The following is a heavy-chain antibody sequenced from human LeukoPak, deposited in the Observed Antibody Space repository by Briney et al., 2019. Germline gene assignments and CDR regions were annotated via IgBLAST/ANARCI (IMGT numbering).Heavy chain of an antibody. J-gene: IGHJ3*01. Sequence: SETLSLTCTVSGGSITSSSHFWAWVRQPPGKGLEWIGNVYYTGDTYYNPSLKSRVTISVDTSKNQFSLKLSSVTAADTAVYYCVRSYCSTTSCYAVGAFDLWGQGTMVTVSS. CDR1: GGSITSSSHF. V-gene: IGHV4-39*01. CDR3: VRSYCSTTSCYAVGAFDL. CDR2: VYYTGDT. D-gene: IGHD2-2*01.